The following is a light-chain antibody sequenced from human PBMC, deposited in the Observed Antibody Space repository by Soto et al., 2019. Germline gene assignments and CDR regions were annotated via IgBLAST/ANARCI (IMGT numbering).Light chain of an antibody. CDR1: QSISRS. V-gene: IGKV3-15*01. Sequence: EVVLTQSPGTLSLSPGERVTLSCRASQSISRSLAWYQQKPGQAPRLLISDASTRATGIPARFGGSGSGTEFTLTISSLQSEDFATYYCLQHNSYPPTFGQGTKVDIK. CDR3: LQHNSYPPT. CDR2: DAS. J-gene: IGKJ1*01.